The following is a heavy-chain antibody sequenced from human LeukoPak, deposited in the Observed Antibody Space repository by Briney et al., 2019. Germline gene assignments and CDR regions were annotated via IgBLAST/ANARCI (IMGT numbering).Heavy chain of an antibody. CDR1: GYSFATYW. V-gene: IGHV5-51*01. Sequence: PGESLKISCKASGYSFATYWIGWVRQMPGKDLEWMGMINTGDTIIAYSPSFQGQLTISADRSISTAYLQWSSLKASDTDMYYCARPRRAQRDEDFWGQGALVTVSS. CDR2: INTGDTII. J-gene: IGHJ4*02. D-gene: IGHD1-1*01. CDR3: ARPRRAQRDEDF.